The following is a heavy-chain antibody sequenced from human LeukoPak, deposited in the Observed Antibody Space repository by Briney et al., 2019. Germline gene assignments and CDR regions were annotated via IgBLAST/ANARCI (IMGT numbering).Heavy chain of an antibody. CDR2: INSDGSEG. J-gene: IGHJ3*02. CDR3: AKSRSGNTDGFDI. D-gene: IGHD4-23*01. CDR1: GFTFSGFW. Sequence: GGSLRLSCAVSGFTFSGFWMSWSRQAPGKGLEWVASINSDGSEGYYADVVKGRFTISRDNSKNTLYLQMNSLRAEDTAVYYCAKSRSGNTDGFDIWGQGTMVTVSS. V-gene: IGHV3-7*03.